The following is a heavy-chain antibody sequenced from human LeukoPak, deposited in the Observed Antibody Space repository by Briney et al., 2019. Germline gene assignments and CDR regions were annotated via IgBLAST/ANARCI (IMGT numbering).Heavy chain of an antibody. Sequence: SETLSLTCTVSGGSISSSSYYWGWIRQPPGKGLEWIGSIYYSGSTYYNPSLKSRVTISVDTSKNQFSLKLSSVTAADTAVYYCARDSADIVATTYPSFDYWGQGTLVTVSS. D-gene: IGHD5-12*01. V-gene: IGHV4-39*07. CDR2: IYYSGST. CDR3: ARDSADIVATTYPSFDY. J-gene: IGHJ4*02. CDR1: GGSISSSSYY.